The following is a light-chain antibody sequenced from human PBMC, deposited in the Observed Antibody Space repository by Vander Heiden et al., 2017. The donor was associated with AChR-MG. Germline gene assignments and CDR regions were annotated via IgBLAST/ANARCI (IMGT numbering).Light chain of an antibody. CDR2: EVS. Sequence: QSALTQPPSASGSPGQSATISCTGASSDVGAYNYVSWYQQHPGKAPKLIIYEVSKWPSGVPDRFSGSKSGNTASLTVSGLQAEDEADYYCSSYAGSNIVLFGGGTKLTVL. J-gene: IGLJ2*01. V-gene: IGLV2-8*01. CDR1: SSDVGAYNY. CDR3: SSYAGSNIVL.